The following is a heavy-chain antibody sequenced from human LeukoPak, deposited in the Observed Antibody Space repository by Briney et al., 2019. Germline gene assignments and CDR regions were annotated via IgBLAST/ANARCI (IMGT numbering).Heavy chain of an antibody. V-gene: IGHV1-69*13. CDR2: IIPIFGTA. Sequence: ASVKVSCKASGGTFSSYAISWVRQAPGQGLEWMGGIIPIFGTANYAQKFQGRVTITADESTSTAYMELSSLRSEDTAVYYCARSPYYDFWSGYYNRWFDPWGQGTLVTVSS. CDR1: GGTFSSYA. J-gene: IGHJ5*02. CDR3: ARSPYYDFWSGYYNRWFDP. D-gene: IGHD3-3*01.